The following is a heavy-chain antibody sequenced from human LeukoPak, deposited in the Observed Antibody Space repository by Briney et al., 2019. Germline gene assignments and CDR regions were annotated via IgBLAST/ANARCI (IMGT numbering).Heavy chain of an antibody. CDR2: ISAYNGNT. CDR3: ARGGHGAPDPFDI. Sequence: ASVKVSCKASGYTFTSYGISWVRQAPGQGLEWMGWISAYNGNTNYAQKLQGRVTMTRDTSTSTVYMELSSLRSEDTAVYSCARGGHGAPDPFDIWGQGTMVTVSS. CDR1: GYTFTSYG. D-gene: IGHD3-16*01. V-gene: IGHV1-18*01. J-gene: IGHJ3*02.